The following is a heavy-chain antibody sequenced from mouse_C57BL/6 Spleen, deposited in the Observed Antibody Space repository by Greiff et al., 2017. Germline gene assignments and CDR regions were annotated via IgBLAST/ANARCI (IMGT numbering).Heavy chain of an antibody. Sequence: EVQLVESGGGLVKPGGSLKLSCAASGFTFSSYAMSWVRQTPEKRLEWVATISDGGSYTYYPDNVKGRFTISRDNAKNNLYLQMSHLKSEDTAMYYCARDRGSNYVGWYFDVWGTGTTVTVSS. CDR3: ARDRGSNYVGWYFDV. CDR1: GFTFSSYA. J-gene: IGHJ1*03. V-gene: IGHV5-4*01. D-gene: IGHD2-5*01. CDR2: ISDGGSYT.